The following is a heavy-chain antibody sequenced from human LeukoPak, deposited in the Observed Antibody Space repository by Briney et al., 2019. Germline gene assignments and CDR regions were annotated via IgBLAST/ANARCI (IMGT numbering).Heavy chain of an antibody. CDR1: GFTVSNSY. V-gene: IGHV3-53*01. J-gene: IGHJ4*02. CDR2: VYSGGPT. CDR3: ARAAKKYYFDD. Sequence: GGSLRLSCAAPGFTVSNSYMNWVRQAPGKGLEWVSVVYSGGPTYYADSVKGRFTISRDNSKSTLYLQMNSLRVEDTAVYYCARAAKKYYFDDWGQGTLVTVSS.